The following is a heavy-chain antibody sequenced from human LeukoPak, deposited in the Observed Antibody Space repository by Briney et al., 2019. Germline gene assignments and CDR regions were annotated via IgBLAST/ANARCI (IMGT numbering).Heavy chain of an antibody. D-gene: IGHD6-6*01. V-gene: IGHV4-34*01. Sequence: SETLSLTCAVYGGSFSGYYWSWIRQPPGKGLEWIGEINHRGSTNYNPSLKSRFTISVDTSKNQFSLKLSSVPAADTAVYYCAKRSIAASQGSGYRGQGTLVTVSS. CDR3: AKRSIAASQGSGY. J-gene: IGHJ4*02. CDR2: INHRGST. CDR1: GGSFSGYY.